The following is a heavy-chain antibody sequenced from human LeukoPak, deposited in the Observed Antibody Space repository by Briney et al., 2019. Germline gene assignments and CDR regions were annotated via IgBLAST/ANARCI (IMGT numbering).Heavy chain of an antibody. J-gene: IGHJ4*02. CDR2: ISGSGGST. CDR3: AKYREQWLVRGHFDY. D-gene: IGHD6-19*01. CDR1: GFTFSSYA. V-gene: IGHV3-23*01. Sequence: GGSLRLSCAASGFTFSSYAMSWVRQAPGKGLEWVSAISGSGGSTYYADSVKGRFTISRDNSRNTLYLQMNSLRAEDTAVYYCAKYREQWLVRGHFDYWGQGTLVTVSS.